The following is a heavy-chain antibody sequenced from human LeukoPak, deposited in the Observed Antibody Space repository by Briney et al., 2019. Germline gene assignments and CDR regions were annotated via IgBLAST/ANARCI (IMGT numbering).Heavy chain of an antibody. J-gene: IGHJ3*02. Sequence: GGSLRLSCAASGFTFSNYAMHWVRQAPGKGLEWVAVISYEGSNKYYTDSVKGRFTISRDNSKNTLYLQMNSLRVEDTAMYYCARDLYGSGSYFRAAFDIWGQGTMVTVSS. CDR2: ISYEGSNK. CDR1: GFTFSNYA. D-gene: IGHD3-10*01. V-gene: IGHV3-30*04. CDR3: ARDLYGSGSYFRAAFDI.